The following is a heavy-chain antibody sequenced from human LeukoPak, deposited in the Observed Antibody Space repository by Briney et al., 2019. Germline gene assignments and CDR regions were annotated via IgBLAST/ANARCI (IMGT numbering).Heavy chain of an antibody. CDR1: GYSFTSYW. D-gene: IGHD6-13*01. CDR3: ARGVVEIAAAGTGAFDI. CDR2: IYPGDSDT. J-gene: IGHJ3*02. V-gene: IGHV5-51*01. Sequence: GESLKISCKGSGYSFTSYWIGWVRQMPGKGLEWMGIIYPGDSDTRYNPSFQGQVTISADKSISTAYLQWSSLKASDTAMYYCARGVVEIAAAGTGAFDIWGQGTMVTVSS.